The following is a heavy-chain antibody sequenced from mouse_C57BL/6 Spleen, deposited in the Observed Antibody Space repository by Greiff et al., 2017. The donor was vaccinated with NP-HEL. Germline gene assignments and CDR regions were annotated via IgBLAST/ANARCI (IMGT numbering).Heavy chain of an antibody. CDR2: IYPGDGDT. D-gene: IGHD3-2*02. CDR1: GYAFSSSW. Sequence: VQLQQSGPELVKPGASVKISCKASGYAFSSSWMNWVKQRPGKGLEWIGRIYPGDGDTNYNGKFKGKATLTADKSSSTAYMQLSSLTSEDSAVYFGARGELRLPFAYWGQRTLVTVSA. CDR3: ARGELRLPFAY. J-gene: IGHJ3*01. V-gene: IGHV1-82*01.